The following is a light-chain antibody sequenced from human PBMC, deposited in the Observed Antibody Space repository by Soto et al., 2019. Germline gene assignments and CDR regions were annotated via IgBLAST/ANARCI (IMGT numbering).Light chain of an antibody. CDR1: NIGSKS. Sequence: SYELTQPPSVSVAPGQTAKITCGGNNIGSKSVHWYQQKPGQAPALVVYDDSVRPSGIPERFSGSNSGNTATLTISRVEAEYEADYYCPVWDSTSDHVVFGGGTKRTVL. CDR3: PVWDSTSDHVV. J-gene: IGLJ2*01. V-gene: IGLV3-21*02. CDR2: DDS.